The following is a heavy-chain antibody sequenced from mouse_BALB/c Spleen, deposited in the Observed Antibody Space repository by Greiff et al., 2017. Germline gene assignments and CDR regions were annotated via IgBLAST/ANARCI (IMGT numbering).Heavy chain of an antibody. D-gene: IGHD4-1*01. J-gene: IGHJ1*01. CDR1: GFTFSSFG. Sequence: EVQLVESGGGLVQPGGSRKLSCAASGFTFSSFGMHWVRQAPEKGLEWVAYISSGSSTIYYADTVKGRFTISRDNPKNTLFLQMTSLRSEDTAMYYCARLTGRGYFDVWGAGTTVTVSS. V-gene: IGHV5-17*02. CDR2: ISSGSSTI. CDR3: ARLTGRGYFDV.